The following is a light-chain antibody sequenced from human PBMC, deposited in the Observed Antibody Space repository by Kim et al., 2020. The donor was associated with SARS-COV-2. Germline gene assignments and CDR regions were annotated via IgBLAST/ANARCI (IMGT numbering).Light chain of an antibody. CDR1: SGSVSTSSS. J-gene: IGLJ3*02. Sequence: GVTVTLNCRSRSGSVSTSSSPRWCQQTPGRAPRTLIYSTNPRSCGVPDRFSGYIVGKKASLSTTGVQEDDEFDYYCVLYMGSGIWVFGGGTQLTVL. V-gene: IGLV8-61*01. CDR2: STN. CDR3: VLYMGSGIWV.